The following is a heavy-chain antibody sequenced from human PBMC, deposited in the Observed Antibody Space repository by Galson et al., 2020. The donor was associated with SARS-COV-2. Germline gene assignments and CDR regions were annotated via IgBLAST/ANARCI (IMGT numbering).Heavy chain of an antibody. CDR1: SYTHTSYG. Sequence: ASVKVSCKASSYTHTSYGISWVRQAPGQGLEWMGWISAYNDNTNSEQKLQSRVTMTTDTSTSTAYMELRSLRSDDTAVYYCARASRPYYDIFTGFHYGMDVWVQGTTVTVSS. J-gene: IGHJ6*02. CDR3: ARASRPYYDIFTGFHYGMDV. D-gene: IGHD3-9*01. CDR2: ISAYNDNT. V-gene: IGHV1-18*04.